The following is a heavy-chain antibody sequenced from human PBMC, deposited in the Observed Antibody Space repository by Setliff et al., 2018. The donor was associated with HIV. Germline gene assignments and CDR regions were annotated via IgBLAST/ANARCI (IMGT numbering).Heavy chain of an antibody. J-gene: IGHJ5*02. CDR2: VYYSGST. Sequence: SETLSLTCTVSGGSISSYYWSWIRQPPGKGLEWIGYVYYSGSTNYNSSLQSRVTISVDTSKNQFSLKVNSVTAADTAVYYCARHPPNLDWLDPWGQGTLVTVSS. CDR3: ARHPPNLDWLDP. CDR1: GGSISSYY. V-gene: IGHV4-59*08.